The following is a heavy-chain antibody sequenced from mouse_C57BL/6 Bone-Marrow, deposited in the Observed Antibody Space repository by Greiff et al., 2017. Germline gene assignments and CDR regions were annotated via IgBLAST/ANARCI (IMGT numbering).Heavy chain of an antibody. CDR2: ISDGGSYT. V-gene: IGHV5-4*03. D-gene: IGHD1-1*01. CDR1: GFTFSSYA. J-gene: IGHJ3*01. CDR3: SSEGFITTVVEGWD. Sequence: EVKLVESGGGLVKPGGSLKLSCAASGFTFSSYAMSWVRQTPEKRLEWVATISDGGSYTYYPDNVKGRFTISRDNAKNNLYLQMSHLKSEDTAMYYCSSEGFITTVVEGWDWGQGTLVTVSA.